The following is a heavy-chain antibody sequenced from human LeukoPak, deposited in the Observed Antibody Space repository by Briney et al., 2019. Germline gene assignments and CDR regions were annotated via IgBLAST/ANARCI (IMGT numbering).Heavy chain of an antibody. V-gene: IGHV3-7*03. Sequence: PGGSLRLSCAASGFTFSSYWMSWVRQAPGKGLEWVANIKQDGSEKYYVDSVKGRFTISRDNSKNTLYLQMNSLRAEDTAVYYCAKVRAVVPAAWFDPWGQGTLVTVSS. D-gene: IGHD2-2*01. CDR1: GFTFSSYW. J-gene: IGHJ5*02. CDR3: AKVRAVVPAAWFDP. CDR2: IKQDGSEK.